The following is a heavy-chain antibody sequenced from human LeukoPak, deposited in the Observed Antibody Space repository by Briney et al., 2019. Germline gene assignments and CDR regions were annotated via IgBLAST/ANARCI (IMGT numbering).Heavy chain of an antibody. CDR2: IYSGGST. Sequence: GGSLRLSCAASGFTVSSNYMSWVRQAPGKGLEWVSVIYSGGSTYYADSVKGRFTISRDNSKNTLYLQMNSLRAEDTAVYYCATVPAAREAFDIWGQGTMVTVSS. CDR3: ATVPAAREAFDI. CDR1: GFTVSSNY. V-gene: IGHV3-53*01. J-gene: IGHJ3*02. D-gene: IGHD2-2*01.